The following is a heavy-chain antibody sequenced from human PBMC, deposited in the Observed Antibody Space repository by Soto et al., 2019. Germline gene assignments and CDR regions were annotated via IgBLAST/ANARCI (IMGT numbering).Heavy chain of an antibody. CDR3: ARSPDCSGGSCYPDAFDI. J-gene: IGHJ3*02. D-gene: IGHD2-15*01. CDR1: GGSISSSSYY. Sequence: SETLSLTCTVSGGSISSSSYYWGWIRQPPGKGLEWIGSIYYSGSTYYNPSLKSRVTISVDTSKNQFSLKLSSVTAADTAVYYCARSPDCSGGSCYPDAFDIWGQGTMVTVSS. V-gene: IGHV4-39*01. CDR2: IYYSGST.